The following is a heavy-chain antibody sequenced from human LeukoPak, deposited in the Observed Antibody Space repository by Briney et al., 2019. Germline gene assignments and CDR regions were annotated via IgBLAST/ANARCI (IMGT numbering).Heavy chain of an antibody. J-gene: IGHJ4*02. CDR1: GGSIATSTYS. V-gene: IGHV4-39*01. CDR3: AKHPRGSWYFDY. D-gene: IGHD6-13*01. CDR2: IFYSGIT. Sequence: PSETLSFTCTVSGGSIATSTYSWGWIRQPPGKGLEWIGSIFYSGITYYNPSLKSRVPISVDTSKNQFSLKLNSVTAADTAVYYCAKHPRGSWYFDYWGQGILVIVSS.